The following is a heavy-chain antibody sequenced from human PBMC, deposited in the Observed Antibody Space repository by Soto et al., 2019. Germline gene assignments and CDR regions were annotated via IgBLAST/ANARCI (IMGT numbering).Heavy chain of an antibody. Sequence: QVQLVQSGAEVKKPGSSVKVSCKASGGTFSSYAISWVRQAPGQGLEWMGGIIPIFGTANYAQKFQGRVTITSDKATSTAYMELSSLRSEDTAVYYCAVPAARTRGLDVWGKGTTVTGSS. J-gene: IGHJ6*04. D-gene: IGHD2-2*01. CDR3: AVPAARTRGLDV. CDR2: IIPIFGTA. CDR1: GGTFSSYA. V-gene: IGHV1-69*06.